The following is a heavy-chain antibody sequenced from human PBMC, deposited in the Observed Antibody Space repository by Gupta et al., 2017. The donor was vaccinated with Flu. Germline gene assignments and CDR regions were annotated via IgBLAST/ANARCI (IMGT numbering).Heavy chain of an antibody. D-gene: IGHD3/OR15-3a*01. CDR1: GGSISSDNW. CDR3: AREFSLDSGVRFDS. Sequence: QVQLQESGPGLVKPSGTLSLTCTVSGGSISSDNWWSWVRQSPGKGLEWIAEVYHSGGTHYNPSLKSRVTTSVDKSKNQFSLSLTSVTAADTAIYFCAREFSLDSGVRFDSWGQGALVTVSS. V-gene: IGHV4-4*02. CDR2: VYHSGGT. J-gene: IGHJ4*02.